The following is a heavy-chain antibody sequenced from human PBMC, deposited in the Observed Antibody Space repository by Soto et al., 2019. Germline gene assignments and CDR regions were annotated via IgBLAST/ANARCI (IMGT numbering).Heavy chain of an antibody. D-gene: IGHD2-2*03. CDR2: ISVSGSSP. Sequence: GSLRLSCAASGFTFSSYAMSWVRQAPGKRMECVSAISVSGSSPFSADFVKGRINITRDNSKYTLFLQMNSLRVEDTAVYFCARAGYCSSTNCYDVMSFDXW. CDR3: ARAGYCSSTNCYDVMSFDX. V-gene: IGHV3-23*01. CDR1: GFTFSSYA. J-gene: IGHJ4*01.